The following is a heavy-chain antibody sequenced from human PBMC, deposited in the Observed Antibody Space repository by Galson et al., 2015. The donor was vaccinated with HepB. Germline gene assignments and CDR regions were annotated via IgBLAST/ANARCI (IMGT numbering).Heavy chain of an antibody. CDR2: ISYDGSIK. CDR1: GFTFSSYG. Sequence: SLRLSCAASGFTFSSYGMHWVRQAPGKGLEWVAVISYDGSIKYYADSVKGRLTISRDNSKNTLYLQMNSLRAEDTAVYYCAKEATVGEWYFDLWGRGTLVTVSS. V-gene: IGHV3-30*18. D-gene: IGHD3-16*01. CDR3: AKEATVGEWYFDL. J-gene: IGHJ2*01.